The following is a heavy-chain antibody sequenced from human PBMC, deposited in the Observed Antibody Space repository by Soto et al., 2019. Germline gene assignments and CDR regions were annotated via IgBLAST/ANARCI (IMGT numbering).Heavy chain of an antibody. V-gene: IGHV3-30-3*01. J-gene: IGHJ4*02. Sequence: QVQLVESGGGVVQPGRSLRLSCAASGFTFSSYAMHWVRQAPGKGLEWVAVISYDGSNKYYADSVKGRFTISRDNSNNTLYLQMNSLRAEDTAVYYCARRWSTDYWGQGTLVTVSS. CDR3: ARRWSTDY. D-gene: IGHD6-13*01. CDR1: GFTFSSYA. CDR2: ISYDGSNK.